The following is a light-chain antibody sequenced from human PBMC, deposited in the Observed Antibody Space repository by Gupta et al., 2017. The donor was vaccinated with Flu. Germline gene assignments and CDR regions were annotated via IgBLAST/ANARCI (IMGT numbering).Light chain of an antibody. CDR3: SSYTSSSTLV. J-gene: IGLJ1*01. Sequence: QSALTQPASVSGSPGQSITISCTGTSSDVGGYNYVSWYQQHPAKAPKLMIYEVSKRTAGVSNRFSGSKSGNTAALTISGLQAEDAADYYCSSYTSSSTLVFGTGTKVTVL. CDR2: EVS. CDR1: SSDVGGYNY. V-gene: IGLV2-14*01.